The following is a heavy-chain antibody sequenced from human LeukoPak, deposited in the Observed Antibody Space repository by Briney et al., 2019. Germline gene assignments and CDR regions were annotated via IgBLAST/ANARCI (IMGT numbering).Heavy chain of an antibody. CDR2: ISTSSSYI. V-gene: IGHV3-21*01. J-gene: IGHJ3*02. CDR1: GFTFSSYS. CDR3: ARGPFSDRDLQTNAFDI. D-gene: IGHD3-3*02. Sequence: GGSLRLSCAASGFTFSSYSMNWVRQAPGKGLEWVSSISTSSSYIYYADSVKGRFTISRDSSKNTLHLQMYSLRAEDTAVYYCARGPFSDRDLQTNAFDIWGQGTMVTVSS.